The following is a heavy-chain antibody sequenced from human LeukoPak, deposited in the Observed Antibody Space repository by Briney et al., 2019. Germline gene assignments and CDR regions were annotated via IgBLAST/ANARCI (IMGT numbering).Heavy chain of an antibody. D-gene: IGHD3-16*01. J-gene: IGHJ4*02. CDR2: IIPIFGTA. CDR1: GYTFTSYG. V-gene: IGHV1-69*05. Sequence: SVKVSCKASGYTFTSYGISWVRQAPGQGLEWMGRIIPIFGTANYAQKFQGRVTITTDESTSTAYMELSSLRSEDTAVYYCARDTAAVVTFGGVIPLGYWGQGTLVTVSS. CDR3: ARDTAAVVTFGGVIPLGY.